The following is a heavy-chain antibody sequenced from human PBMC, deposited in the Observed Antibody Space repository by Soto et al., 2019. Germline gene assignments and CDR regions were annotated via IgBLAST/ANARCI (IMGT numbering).Heavy chain of an antibody. CDR1: GFTFSTYG. D-gene: IGHD4-17*01. Sequence: QVQLVESGGGEVQPGRSLTISCAASGFTFSTYGMHWVRQTPGKGLEWVAVISYDGTNKFYSDSVKGRFTISRDTFKNTQTLKMNSLRADDTAVYSCAKDLQSYGDYDYYCYGMDVWGLGTRVTVSS. V-gene: IGHV3-30*18. J-gene: IGHJ6*02. CDR2: ISYDGTNK. CDR3: AKDLQSYGDYDYYCYGMDV.